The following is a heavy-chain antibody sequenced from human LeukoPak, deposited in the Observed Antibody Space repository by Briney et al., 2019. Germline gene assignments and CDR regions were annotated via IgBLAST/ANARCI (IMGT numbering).Heavy chain of an antibody. CDR3: ARPRHNWNYYFDY. J-gene: IGHJ4*02. V-gene: IGHV4-34*01. CDR1: GGPFSGYY. CDR2: INHSGST. Sequence: PSETLSLTCAVYGGPFSGYYWSWIRQPPGKGLEWIGEINHSGSTNYNPSLKSRVTISVDTSKNQFSLKLSSVTAADTAVYYCARPRHNWNYYFDYWGQGTLVTVSS. D-gene: IGHD1-7*01.